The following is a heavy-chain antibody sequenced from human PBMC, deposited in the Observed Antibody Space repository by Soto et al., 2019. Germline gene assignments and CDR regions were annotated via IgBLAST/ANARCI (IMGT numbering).Heavy chain of an antibody. CDR3: TTGMDDLLY. CDR2: IKSKTDGGTT. V-gene: IGHV3-15*07. Sequence: EVQLVESGGGLVKPGGSLRLSCAVSGFTFDKVWMNWVRQAPGKGLEWVGRIKSKTDGGTTDYAAPVKGRFTISRDDSKNMLYLQMNSLKIEDTGMYFCTTGMDDLLYWGQGTLVTVSS. J-gene: IGHJ4*02. D-gene: IGHD1-26*01. CDR1: GFTFDKVW.